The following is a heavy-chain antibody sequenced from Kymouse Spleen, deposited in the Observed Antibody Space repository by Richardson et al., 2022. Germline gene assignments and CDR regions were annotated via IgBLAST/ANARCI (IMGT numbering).Heavy chain of an antibody. CDR1: GFTFSNAW. Sequence: EVQLVESGGGLVKPGGSLRLSCAASGFTFSNAWMSWVRQAPGKGLEWVGRIKSKTDGGTTDYAAPVKGRFTISRDDSKNTLYLQMNSLKTEDTAVYYCTTRYDILTGHDAFDIWGQGTMVTVSS. J-gene: IGHJ3*02. D-gene: IGHD3-9*01. CDR3: TTRYDILTGHDAFDI. CDR2: IKSKTDGGTT. V-gene: IGHV3-15*01.